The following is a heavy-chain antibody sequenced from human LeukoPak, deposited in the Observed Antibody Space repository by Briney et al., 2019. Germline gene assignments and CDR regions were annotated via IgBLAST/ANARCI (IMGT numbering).Heavy chain of an antibody. V-gene: IGHV4-39*07. CDR1: GGSISSSSYY. D-gene: IGHD3-3*01. Sequence: SETLSLTCTVSGGSISSSSYYWGWIRQPPGKGLEWIGSIYYSGSTYYNPSLKSRVTISVDTSKNQFSLKLSSVTAADTAVYYCASGVTYYDSWSGYYQTPSFDYWGQGTLVTVSS. CDR2: IYYSGST. J-gene: IGHJ4*02. CDR3: ASGVTYYDSWSGYYQTPSFDY.